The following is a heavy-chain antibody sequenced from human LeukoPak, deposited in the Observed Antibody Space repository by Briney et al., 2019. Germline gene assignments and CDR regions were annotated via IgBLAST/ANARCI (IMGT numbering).Heavy chain of an antibody. Sequence: PGRSLRLSCAASGFTFDDYAMHWVRQAPGKGLERVSGISWNSGSIGYADSVKGRFTISRDNAKNSLYLQMNSLRAEDTALYYCAKDLQWEPSYFDYWGQGTLVTVSS. CDR2: ISWNSGSI. V-gene: IGHV3-9*01. CDR3: AKDLQWEPSYFDY. D-gene: IGHD1-26*01. CDR1: GFTFDDYA. J-gene: IGHJ4*02.